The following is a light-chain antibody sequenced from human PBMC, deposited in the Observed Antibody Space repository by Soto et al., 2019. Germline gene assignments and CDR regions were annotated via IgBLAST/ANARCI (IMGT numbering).Light chain of an antibody. J-gene: IGLJ3*02. CDR2: EVT. Sequence: QSALTQPPSASGSPGQSVTISCTGNSSDVGGYNYVSWYQQHPGKAPKLMVYEVTKRPSGVPDRFSGSKSGNTASLIVSGLQAEDEADYYCSSHAGINNVVFGGGTKVTVL. V-gene: IGLV2-8*01. CDR3: SSHAGINNVV. CDR1: SSDVGGYNY.